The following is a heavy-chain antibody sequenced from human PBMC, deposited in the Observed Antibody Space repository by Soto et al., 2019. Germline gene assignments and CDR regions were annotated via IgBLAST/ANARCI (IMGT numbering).Heavy chain of an antibody. CDR2: IYSGGST. CDR1: GFTVSSNY. V-gene: IGHV3-53*05. CDR3: AKAASSYYYYMDV. Sequence: GGSLRLSCAASGFTVSSNYMSWVRQAPGKGLEWVSVIYSGGSTYYADSVKGRFTISRDNTKNTLYLQMNSLRAEDTAVYYCAKAASSYYYYMDVWGKGTTVTAYS. D-gene: IGHD1-7*01. J-gene: IGHJ6*03.